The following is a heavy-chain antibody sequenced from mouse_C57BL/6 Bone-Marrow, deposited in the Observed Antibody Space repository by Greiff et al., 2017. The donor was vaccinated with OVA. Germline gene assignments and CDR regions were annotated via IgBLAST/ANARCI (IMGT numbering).Heavy chain of an antibody. Sequence: EVQRVESGGGLVQPKGSLKLSCAASGFSFNTYAMNWVRQAPGKGLEWVARIRSKSNNYATYYADSAKDRFTISRDDSESMLYLQMNNLKTEDTAMYYCVRLSPYGRTRGAMDYWGQGTSVTVSS. CDR3: VRLSPYGRTRGAMDY. CDR2: IRSKSNNYAT. J-gene: IGHJ4*01. V-gene: IGHV10-1*01. CDR1: GFSFNTYA. D-gene: IGHD5-1*01.